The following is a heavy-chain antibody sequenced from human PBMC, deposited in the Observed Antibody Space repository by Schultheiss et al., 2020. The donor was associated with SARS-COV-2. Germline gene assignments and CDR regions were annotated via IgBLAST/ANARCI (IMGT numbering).Heavy chain of an antibody. CDR1: GGSISSSSYY. CDR3: ARRRSDGNWWLDT. V-gene: IGHV4-39*01. Sequence: SETLSLTCTLFGGSISSSSYYWGWICQPPGKGLVWIGGIYYSGRTHYNPSLKSRVTISVDKSKNQFSLKLTSVTAADTAVYYCARRRSDGNWWLDTWGQGTRITV. J-gene: IGHJ5*02. D-gene: IGHD2-8*02. CDR2: IYYSGRT.